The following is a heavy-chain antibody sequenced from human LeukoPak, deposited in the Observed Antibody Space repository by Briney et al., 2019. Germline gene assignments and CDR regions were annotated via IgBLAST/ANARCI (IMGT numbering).Heavy chain of an antibody. D-gene: IGHD5-18*01. CDR2: ISYDGSNK. Sequence: GRSLRLSCAASGFTFSSFAMHWVRQAPGKGLEWVAVISYDGSNKYYADSVKGRFTISRDNSKNTLYLQMNSLRAEDTAVYYCARGGYSYGSVKDFDYWGQGTLVTGSS. J-gene: IGHJ4*02. CDR3: ARGGYSYGSVKDFDY. V-gene: IGHV3-30-3*01. CDR1: GFTFSSFA.